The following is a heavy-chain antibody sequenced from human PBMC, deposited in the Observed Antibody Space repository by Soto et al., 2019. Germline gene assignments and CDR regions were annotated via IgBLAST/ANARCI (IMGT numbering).Heavy chain of an antibody. D-gene: IGHD3-3*01. CDR3: ARDSYYDFWSGYYTSYYYGMDV. Sequence: VKVSCKASGYTFTSYAMHWVRQAPGQRLEWMGWINAGNGNTKYSQKFQGRVTITRDTSASTAYMELSSLRSEDTAVYYCARDSYYDFWSGYYTSYYYGMDVWGQGTTVTVSS. CDR1: GYTFTSYA. V-gene: IGHV1-3*01. J-gene: IGHJ6*02. CDR2: INAGNGNT.